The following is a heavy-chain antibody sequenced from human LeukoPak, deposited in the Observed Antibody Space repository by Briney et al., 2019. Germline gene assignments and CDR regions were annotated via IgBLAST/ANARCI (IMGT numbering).Heavy chain of an antibody. V-gene: IGHV3-49*03. CDR1: GLTFGDYA. D-gene: IGHD1-26*01. CDR2: IRSKAYGGTT. Sequence: QSGGSLRLSCAAVGLTFGDYAMSWFRPAPGEGRGWGGFIRSKAYGGTTEYAASVKGRFTISRDDSKSIAYLQMNSLKTEDTAVYYCTRERGGVGATCWFDPWGQGTLVTVSS. J-gene: IGHJ5*02. CDR3: TRERGGVGATCWFDP.